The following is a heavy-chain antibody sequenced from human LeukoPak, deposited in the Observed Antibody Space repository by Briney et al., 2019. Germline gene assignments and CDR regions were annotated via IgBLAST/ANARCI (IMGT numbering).Heavy chain of an antibody. CDR3: ARVHLGSSWSFDY. D-gene: IGHD6-13*01. V-gene: IGHV1-69*05. CDR1: GGTFSSYA. Sequence: GSSVKVSCKASGGTFSSYAISWVRQAPGQGLEWMGRIIPIFGTANYAKKFQGRVTISTDESTSTAYMGLSSLRSEDTAVYYCARVHLGSSWSFDYWGQGTLVTVSS. J-gene: IGHJ4*02. CDR2: IIPIFGTA.